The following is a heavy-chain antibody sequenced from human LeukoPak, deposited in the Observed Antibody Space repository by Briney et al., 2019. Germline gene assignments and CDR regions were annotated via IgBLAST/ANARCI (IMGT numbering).Heavy chain of an antibody. CDR1: GGSFSGYY. CDR3: ARAGASTMTTVVIILDY. V-gene: IGHV4-34*01. J-gene: IGHJ4*02. CDR2: INHSGST. Sequence: SETLSLTCAVYGGSFSGYYWSWIRQPPGKGLEWIGEINHSGSTNYNPSLKSRVTISVDTSKNQFSLKLSSVTAADTAVYYCARAGASTMTTVVIILDYWGQGTLVTVS. D-gene: IGHD4-17*01.